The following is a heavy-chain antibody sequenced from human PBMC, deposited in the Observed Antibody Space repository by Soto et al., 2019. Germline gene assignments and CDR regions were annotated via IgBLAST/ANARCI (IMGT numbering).Heavy chain of an antibody. Sequence: ESGPTLVNPTESLTLTCTFSGFSLSTSGVGVGWIRQPPGKALEWLGMIYWNVEKRYSPSLTNRLTITKDTSKNQVVLTLTDMDPEDTGTYFCAHRRCSGGSCYFDYWGQGTLVTVSS. CDR2: IYWNVEK. D-gene: IGHD2-15*01. V-gene: IGHV2-5*01. CDR1: GFSLSTSGVG. J-gene: IGHJ4*02. CDR3: AHRRCSGGSCYFDY.